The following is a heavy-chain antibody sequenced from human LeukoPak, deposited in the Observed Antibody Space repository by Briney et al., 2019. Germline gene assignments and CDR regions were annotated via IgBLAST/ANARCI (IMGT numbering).Heavy chain of an antibody. CDR2: INPNSGGT. J-gene: IGHJ4*02. D-gene: IGHD6-13*01. V-gene: IGHV1-2*06. CDR3: AGGRGYSSSDY. CDR1: GYTFTGYY. Sequence: ASVKVSCKASGYTFTGYYMHWVRQAPGQGLEWMGRINPNSGGTNYAQKFQGRVTMTRDTSISTAYMELSSLRSEDTAVYYCAGGRGYSSSDYWGQGTLVTVSS.